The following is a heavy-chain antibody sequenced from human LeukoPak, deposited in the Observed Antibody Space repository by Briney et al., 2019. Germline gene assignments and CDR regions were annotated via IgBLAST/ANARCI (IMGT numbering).Heavy chain of an antibody. J-gene: IGHJ5*02. D-gene: IGHD3-9*01. CDR3: ARGGDWLAGVGGPNWFDP. CDR1: GGTFSSYA. V-gene: IGHV1-69*13. Sequence: ASVKVSCKASGGTFSSYAISWVRQAPGQGLEWMGGIIPIFGTANHAQKFQGRVTITADESTSTAYMELSSLRSEDTAVYYCARGGDWLAGVGGPNWFDPWGQGTLVTVSS. CDR2: IIPIFGTA.